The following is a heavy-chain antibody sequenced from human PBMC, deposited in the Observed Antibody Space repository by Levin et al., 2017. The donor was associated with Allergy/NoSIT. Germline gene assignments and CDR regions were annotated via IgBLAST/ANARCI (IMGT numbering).Heavy chain of an antibody. CDR1: GGSFSGYY. Sequence: RPSETLSLTCAVYGGSFSGYYWSWIRQPPGKGLEWIGEINHSGSTNYNPSLKSRVTISVDTSKNQFSLKLSSVTAADTAVYYCARGAITMVRGSVTYFDYWGQGTLVTVSS. V-gene: IGHV4-34*01. D-gene: IGHD3-10*01. J-gene: IGHJ4*02. CDR3: ARGAITMVRGSVTYFDY. CDR2: INHSGST.